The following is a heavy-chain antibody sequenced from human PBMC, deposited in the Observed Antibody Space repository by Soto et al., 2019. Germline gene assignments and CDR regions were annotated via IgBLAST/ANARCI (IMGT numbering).Heavy chain of an antibody. CDR1: VYTFTSYY. V-gene: IGHV1-46*01. CDR3: ARDLGYCSSTSCYGYYFDS. CDR2: INPSGGST. Sequence: GXSVKRYCKASVYTFTSYYMHWVRQAPGQGLEWMGIINPSGGSTSYAQKFQGRVTMTRDTSTSTVYMELSSLRSEYTAVYYCARDLGYCSSTSCYGYYFDSWGQGPLVTVSS. J-gene: IGHJ4*02. D-gene: IGHD2-2*01.